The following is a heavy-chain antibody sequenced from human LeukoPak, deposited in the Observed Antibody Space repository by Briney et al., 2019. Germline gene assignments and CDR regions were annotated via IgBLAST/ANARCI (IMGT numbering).Heavy chain of an antibody. J-gene: IGHJ4*02. CDR2: INHSGST. Sequence: SETLSLTCAVYGGSFSGYYWSWIRQPPGKGLEWIGEINHSGSTNYNPSLKSRVTISVDTSKNQFSLKLSSVTAADTAVYYCARLWLGELLSSDYWGQGTLVTVSS. CDR3: ARLWLGELLSSDY. D-gene: IGHD3-10*01. V-gene: IGHV4-34*01. CDR1: GGSFSGYY.